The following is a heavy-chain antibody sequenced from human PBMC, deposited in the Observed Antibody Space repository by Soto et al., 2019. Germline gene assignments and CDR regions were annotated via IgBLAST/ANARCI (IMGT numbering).Heavy chain of an antibody. CDR2: INAGNGNT. CDR3: ARGFSDFWSGYYGTGYYYYAMDV. J-gene: IGHJ6*02. Sequence: SVKVSCKASGYTFTSYAMHWVRQAPGQRLEWMGWINAGNGNTKYSQKFQGRVTITRDTSASTAYMELSSLRSEDTAVYYCARGFSDFWSGYYGTGYYYYAMDVWGQGTKVTFSS. D-gene: IGHD3-3*01. V-gene: IGHV1-3*01. CDR1: GYTFTSYA.